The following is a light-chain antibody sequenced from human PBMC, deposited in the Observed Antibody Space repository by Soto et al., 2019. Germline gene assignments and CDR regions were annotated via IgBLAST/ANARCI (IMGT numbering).Light chain of an antibody. Sequence: EIVMTHSPATLSVSPGERATLSCRASQSVSSNLAWYQQKPGQAPRLLIYGASTRATGVPARFSGSGSGTEFTLTISSLQSEDFAVYYCQQYNNWPWTFGQGTKVDSK. J-gene: IGKJ1*01. CDR2: GAS. CDR1: QSVSSN. CDR3: QQYNNWPWT. V-gene: IGKV3-15*01.